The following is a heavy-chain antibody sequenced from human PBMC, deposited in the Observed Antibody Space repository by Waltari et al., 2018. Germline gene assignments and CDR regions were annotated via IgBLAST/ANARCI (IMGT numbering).Heavy chain of an antibody. J-gene: IGHJ1*01. CDR1: GGSFSGYY. V-gene: IGHV4-34*01. CDR3: ARGLPYYDFWSGYSEYFQH. CDR2: INHSGST. Sequence: QVQLQQWGAGLLKPSETLSLTCAVHGGSFSGYYWSWIRQPPGKGLEWIGEINHSGSTNYNPSLKSRVTISVDTSKNQFSLKLSSVTAADTAVYYCARGLPYYDFWSGYSEYFQHWGQGTLVTVSS. D-gene: IGHD3-3*01.